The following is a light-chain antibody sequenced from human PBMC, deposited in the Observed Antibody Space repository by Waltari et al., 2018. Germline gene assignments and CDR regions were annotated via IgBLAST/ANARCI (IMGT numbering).Light chain of an antibody. V-gene: IGLV2-14*03. CDR3: ASSTNLNTVV. CDR2: DVT. CDR1: YSDIGSSNW. J-gene: IGLJ3*02. Sequence: QSALAQPASVSGSPGQSVTISCFGSYSDIGSSNWVSWYRQDPDRAPQLLIFDVTKRPAGVSTRFSGSKSGNTASLTISGLQTDDTSDYYCASSTNLNTVVFGGGTKLTV.